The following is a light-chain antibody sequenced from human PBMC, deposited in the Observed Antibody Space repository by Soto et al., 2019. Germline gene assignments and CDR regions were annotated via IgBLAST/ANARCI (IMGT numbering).Light chain of an antibody. Sequence: QSVLTQPASVSGSPGQSITISCIGTSSDIGPYNYVSGYQQLTCKAPELFVFEVNMRPPGASDRVSGSKSRNAAFLTISGLQAEDEADYYCSSYSSSATPYVFGTGTKVTVL. CDR1: SSDIGPYNY. J-gene: IGLJ1*01. CDR2: EVN. V-gene: IGLV2-14*01. CDR3: SSYSSSATPYV.